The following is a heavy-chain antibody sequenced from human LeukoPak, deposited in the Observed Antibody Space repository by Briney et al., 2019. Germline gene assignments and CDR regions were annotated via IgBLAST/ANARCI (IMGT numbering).Heavy chain of an antibody. Sequence: GGSLRLSCAASGFTVSNNYLTWVRQTPGKGLEWVSAIYSGGSTYYADSVKGRFTISRDNAKNSLYLQMNSLRAEDTAVYYCARDGWRYGDPEVYWGQGTLVTVSS. CDR1: GFTVSNNY. CDR2: IYSGGST. D-gene: IGHD4-17*01. J-gene: IGHJ4*02. CDR3: ARDGWRYGDPEVY. V-gene: IGHV3-53*01.